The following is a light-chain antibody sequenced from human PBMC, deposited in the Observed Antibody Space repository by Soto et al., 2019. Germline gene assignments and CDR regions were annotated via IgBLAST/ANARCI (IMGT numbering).Light chain of an antibody. CDR1: QNIRNN. Sequence: EIVMTQSPPTLSVSPGERATLSCRARQNIRNNFAWYQQKPGQAPILLIYAVSTRATDIPARFSGSGSGTALTLTISSLQSDDVAVCSCQLHNNWQPGLTFGRGTKADIK. CDR2: AVS. V-gene: IGKV3-15*01. J-gene: IGKJ4*01. CDR3: QLHNNWQPGLT.